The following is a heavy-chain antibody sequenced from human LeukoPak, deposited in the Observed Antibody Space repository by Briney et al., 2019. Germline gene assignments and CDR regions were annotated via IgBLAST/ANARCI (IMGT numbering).Heavy chain of an antibody. CDR3: AKGPYCSSTSCYWHDAFDT. Sequence: GGSLRLSCAASGFTFSSYAMHWVRQAPGKGLEWVAVISYDGSNKYYADSVKGRFTISRDNSKNTLYLQMNSLRAEDTAVYYCAKGPYCSSTSCYWHDAFDTWGQGTMVTVSS. CDR2: ISYDGSNK. V-gene: IGHV3-30-3*01. CDR1: GFTFSSYA. D-gene: IGHD2-2*01. J-gene: IGHJ3*02.